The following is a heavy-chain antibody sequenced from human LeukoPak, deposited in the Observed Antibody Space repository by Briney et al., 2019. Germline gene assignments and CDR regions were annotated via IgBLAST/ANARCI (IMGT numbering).Heavy chain of an antibody. CDR1: GYTFTDYY. D-gene: IGHD4-11*01. CDR3: AKRVVTVTTSGMDV. CDR2: INPNSGGT. J-gene: IGHJ6*02. Sequence: GASVKVSCKASGYTFTDYYMHWVRQAPGQGLEWMGWINPNSGGTKSAQKFQGRVTMTRDTSISTAYMELSSLRSDDTAVYYCAKRVVTVTTSGMDVWGQGTTVTVSS. V-gene: IGHV1-2*02.